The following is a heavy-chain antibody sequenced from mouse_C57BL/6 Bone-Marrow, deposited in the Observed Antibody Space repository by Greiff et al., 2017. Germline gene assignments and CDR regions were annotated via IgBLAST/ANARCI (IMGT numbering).Heavy chain of an antibody. J-gene: IGHJ2*01. CDR3: AIPRLRGGFDY. CDR1: GYTFTSYW. D-gene: IGHD2-4*01. Sequence: QVQLQQPGAELVKPGASVKVSCKASGYTFTSYWMHWVKQRPGQGLEWIGRIHPSASDTNYNQKFKGKATLTVDKSSSTAYMQLSSLTSEDSAVYYCAIPRLRGGFDYWGQGTTLTVSS. V-gene: IGHV1-74*01. CDR2: IHPSASDT.